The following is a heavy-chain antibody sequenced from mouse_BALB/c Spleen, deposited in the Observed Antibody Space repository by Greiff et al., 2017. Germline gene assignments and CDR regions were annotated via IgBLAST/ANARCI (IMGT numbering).Heavy chain of an antibody. Sequence: DVKLQESGGGLVQPKGSLKLSCAASGFTFNTYAMNWVRQAPGKGLEWVARIRSKSNNYATYYADSVKDRFTISRDDSQSMLYLQMNNLKTEDTAMYYCVRDGSSLAWFAYWGQGTLVTVSA. D-gene: IGHD1-1*01. CDR1: GFTFNTYA. J-gene: IGHJ3*01. CDR2: IRSKSNNYAT. CDR3: VRDGSSLAWFAY. V-gene: IGHV10-1*02.